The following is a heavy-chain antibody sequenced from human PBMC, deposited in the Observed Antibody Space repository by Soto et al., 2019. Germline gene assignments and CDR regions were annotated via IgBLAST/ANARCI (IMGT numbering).Heavy chain of an antibody. J-gene: IGHJ6*02. D-gene: IGHD2-21*01. V-gene: IGHV3-23*01. CDR3: ARNSHYYYNAMDG. CDR1: GFTFSTYA. Sequence: EVQLLESGGGLGQPGGSLRLSCAASGFTFSTYAMTWVRQAPGKGLEWVSGVSGSGDSTNYADSVKGRFTITGYNSKNTLYFQMNSLRAEDAAKYCCARNSHYYYNAMDGWGQGTTVNVSS. CDR2: VSGSGDST.